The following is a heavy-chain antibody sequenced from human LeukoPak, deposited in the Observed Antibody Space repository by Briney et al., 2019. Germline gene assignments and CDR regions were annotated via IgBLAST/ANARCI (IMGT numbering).Heavy chain of an antibody. D-gene: IGHD6-19*01. Sequence: PSETLSLTCTVSGGSISSSYWSWIRQPPGKGLEWIGYIYYSGSTNYNPSLKSRVTISVDTSKNQFSLRLSSVTAADTAVYYCARESAVAGPEAHAFDIWGQGTMVTVSS. J-gene: IGHJ3*02. V-gene: IGHV4-59*01. CDR2: IYYSGST. CDR3: ARESAVAGPEAHAFDI. CDR1: GGSISSSY.